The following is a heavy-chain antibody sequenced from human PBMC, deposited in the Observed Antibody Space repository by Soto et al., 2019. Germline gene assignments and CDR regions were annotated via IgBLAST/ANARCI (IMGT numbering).Heavy chain of an antibody. V-gene: IGHV3-23*01. CDR3: AKLIGGSCYSFLDY. J-gene: IGHJ4*02. CDR2: ISGSGGST. Sequence: GGSLRLSCAASGFTFSSYAMSWVRQAPGKGLEWVSAISGSGGSTYYADSVKGRFTISRDNSKNTLYLQMNSLRAEDTAVYYCAKLIGGSCYSFLDYWGQGTLVTSPQ. D-gene: IGHD2-15*01. CDR1: GFTFSSYA.